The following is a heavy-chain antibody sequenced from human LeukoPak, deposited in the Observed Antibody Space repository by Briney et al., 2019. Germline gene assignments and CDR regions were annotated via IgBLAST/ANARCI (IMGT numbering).Heavy chain of an antibody. D-gene: IGHD7-27*01. Sequence: PGGSLRLSCSASGFSFGDFGMHWVRQAPGKGREWVALIWHDGSSKYSGHSVKGRFTISRDNSKSPLYLQINTLRAEDTAVYYCARDSWGMDSWGQGTLVTVSS. CDR1: GFSFGDFG. CDR3: ARDSWGMDS. V-gene: IGHV3-33*01. CDR2: IWHDGSSK. J-gene: IGHJ4*02.